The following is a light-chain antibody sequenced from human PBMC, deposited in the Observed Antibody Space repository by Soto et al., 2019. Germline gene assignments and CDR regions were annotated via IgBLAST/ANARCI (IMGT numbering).Light chain of an antibody. CDR2: KVS. CDR1: HSLVYSDGNTY. V-gene: IGKV2-30*01. CDR3: MQGTHWPLT. J-gene: IGKJ4*01. Sequence: DVVMTQSPLSLPVTLGQPASISCRSSHSLVYSDGNTYLNWFLQRPGQSPRRLIYKVSNRDSGVPDRFSRSGSGTDFTLKIGRVEAEDVGVYYCMQGTHWPLTFGGGNKVEIK.